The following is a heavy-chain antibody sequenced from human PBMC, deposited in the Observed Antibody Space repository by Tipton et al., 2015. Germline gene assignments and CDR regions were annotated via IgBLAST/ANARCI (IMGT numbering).Heavy chain of an antibody. J-gene: IGHJ4*02. V-gene: IGHV4-39*07. CDR3: AREVWYYDSSGYDY. D-gene: IGHD3-22*01. CDR2: MHYGGNT. Sequence: TLSLTCTVSGGSISSSFYYWGWIRQPPGKGLEWIGSMHYGGNTYYNPSLQGRVTMSVDTSKNQFSLHLSSVTAADTAVYYCAREVWYYDSSGYDYWGQGTLVTVSS. CDR1: GGSISSSFYY.